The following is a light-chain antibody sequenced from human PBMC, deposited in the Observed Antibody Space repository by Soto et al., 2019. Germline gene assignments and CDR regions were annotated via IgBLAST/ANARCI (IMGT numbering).Light chain of an antibody. CDR3: QQYSASPRT. V-gene: IGKV1-9*01. CDR2: AAS. J-gene: IGKJ1*01. Sequence: IQLTQSPSSLSASVGDRVTITCRASQGISSYLAWYQQKPGKAPKLLIYAASTLQSGVPSRFSGSGSGTDFTLTISSLQPEDFAVYYCQQYSASPRTFGPGTKVEIK. CDR1: QGISSY.